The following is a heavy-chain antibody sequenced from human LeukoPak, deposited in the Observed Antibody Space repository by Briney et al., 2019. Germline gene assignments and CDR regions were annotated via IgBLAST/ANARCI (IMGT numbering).Heavy chain of an antibody. CDR2: INPNNGVT. J-gene: IGHJ4*02. D-gene: IGHD4-17*01. V-gene: IGHV1-2*02. Sequence: GASVKVSCKASGYTFSGYYMHWVRQAPGQGLEWMGWINPNNGVTNFAQKFQGRVTMTRDTSISTAYMELSRLRSDDTAVYYCARLYGDYARADYWGQGTLVAVSS. CDR1: GYTFSGYY. CDR3: ARLYGDYARADY.